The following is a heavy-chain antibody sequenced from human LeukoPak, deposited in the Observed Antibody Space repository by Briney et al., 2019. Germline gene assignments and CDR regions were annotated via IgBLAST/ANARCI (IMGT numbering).Heavy chain of an antibody. CDR1: GGTFSSYA. CDR3: ARGWGYSYGNQQSPFDY. J-gene: IGHJ4*02. D-gene: IGHD5-18*01. CDR2: IIPIFGTA. V-gene: IGHV1-69*13. Sequence: GASVTVSCTASGGTFSSYAISWVRQAPGQGLEWMGGIIPIFGTANYAQKFQGRVTITADESTSTAYMELSSLRSEDTAVYYCARGWGYSYGNQQSPFDYWGQGTLVTVSS.